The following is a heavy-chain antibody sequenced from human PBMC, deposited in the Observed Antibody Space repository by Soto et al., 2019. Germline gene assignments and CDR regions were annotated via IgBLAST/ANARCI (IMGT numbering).Heavy chain of an antibody. D-gene: IGHD2-15*01. CDR1: GFTFSSYW. J-gene: IGHJ4*02. CDR2: INSDGSST. Sequence: GGSLRLSCAASGFTFSSYWMHWVRQAPGKGLVWVSRINSDGSSTSYADSVKGRFTISRDNAKNTLYLQMNSLRAEDTAVYYCAIPYNSGGSVDYWGQGTLVTVSS. CDR3: AIPYNSGGSVDY. V-gene: IGHV3-74*01.